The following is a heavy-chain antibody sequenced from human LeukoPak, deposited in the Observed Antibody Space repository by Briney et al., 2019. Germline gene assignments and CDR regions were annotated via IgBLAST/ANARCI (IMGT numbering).Heavy chain of an antibody. D-gene: IGHD3-10*01. CDR3: ARPRYGSGSLDS. J-gene: IGHJ4*02. CDR1: GGSFSGHY. V-gene: IGHV4-34*01. Sequence: PSETLSLTCAVYGGSFSGHYWTWIRQPPGKGLEWIGEINHSGSTTYNPSLNSRVTISVDTSKNQFALRLSSVTAADTAVYYCARPRYGSGSLDSWGQGTLVTVSS. CDR2: INHSGST.